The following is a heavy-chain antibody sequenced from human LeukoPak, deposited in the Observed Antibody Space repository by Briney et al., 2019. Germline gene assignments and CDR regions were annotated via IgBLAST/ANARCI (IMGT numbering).Heavy chain of an antibody. D-gene: IGHD4-17*01. CDR3: AATVTALGYFDY. CDR1: GGSISSYY. Sequence: SETLSLTCTVFGGSISSYYWSWIRQPPGKGLEWIGYIYYSGSTNYNPSLKSRVTISVDTSKNQFSLKLSSVTAADTAVYYCAATVTALGYFDYWGQGTLVTVSS. V-gene: IGHV4-59*08. CDR2: IYYSGST. J-gene: IGHJ4*02.